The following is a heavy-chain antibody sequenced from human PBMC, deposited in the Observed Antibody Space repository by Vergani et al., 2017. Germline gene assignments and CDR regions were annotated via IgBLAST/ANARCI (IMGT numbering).Heavy chain of an antibody. CDR3: ASSLLGGFGEFRI. J-gene: IGHJ4*02. V-gene: IGHV3-21*01. CDR1: GFTFSSYS. CDR2: ISSSSSYI. D-gene: IGHD3-10*01. Sequence: VQLVESGGGVVQPGRSLRLSCAASGFTFSSYSMNWVRQAPGKGLEWVSSISSSSSYIYYADSVKGRFTISRDNAKNSLYLQMNSLRAEDTAVYYCASSLLGGFGEFRIWGQGTLVTVSS.